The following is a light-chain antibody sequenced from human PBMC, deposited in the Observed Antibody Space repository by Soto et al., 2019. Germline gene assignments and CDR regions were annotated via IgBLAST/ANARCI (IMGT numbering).Light chain of an antibody. CDR2: GAS. CDR3: QQYSNWPAWT. V-gene: IGKV3-15*01. CDR1: QSVSSN. J-gene: IGKJ1*01. Sequence: EIVMTQSPAPLSVSPGERATLSCRASQSVSSNLAWYQQKPGQAPRLLIYGASTRATGIPARFSGSGSGTEFILTISSLQSEDSAVYYCQQYSNWPAWTFGQGTKVEIK.